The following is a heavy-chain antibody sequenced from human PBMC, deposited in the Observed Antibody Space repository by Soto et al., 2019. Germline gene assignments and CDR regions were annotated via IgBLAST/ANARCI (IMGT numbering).Heavy chain of an antibody. Sequence: SETLSLTCTVSGGSISSYYLSWIRQPPGKGLEWIGYIYHSGSTYYNPSLKSRVTISVDRSKNQFSLKLSSVTAADTAVYYCARDLFYSGSVSYYLAYWGQGTLVTVSS. D-gene: IGHD3-10*01. V-gene: IGHV4-59*12. J-gene: IGHJ4*02. CDR1: GGSISSYY. CDR3: ARDLFYSGSVSYYLAY. CDR2: IYHSGST.